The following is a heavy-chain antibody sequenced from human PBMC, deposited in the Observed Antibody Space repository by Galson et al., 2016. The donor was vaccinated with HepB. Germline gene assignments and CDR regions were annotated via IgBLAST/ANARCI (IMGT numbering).Heavy chain of an antibody. CDR1: GFTYADYA. D-gene: IGHD5-12*01. CDR2: ISWNSGII. V-gene: IGHV3-9*01. CDR3: AKDRDEFSGYEY. Sequence: SLRLSCAASGFTYADYAMHWVRPAPGKGLESVPGISWNSGIIAYADSVKGRFTISRDNPKNSLYLPMDSLRVDDTALYYCAKDRDEFSGYEYWGQGTLVTVFS. J-gene: IGHJ4*02.